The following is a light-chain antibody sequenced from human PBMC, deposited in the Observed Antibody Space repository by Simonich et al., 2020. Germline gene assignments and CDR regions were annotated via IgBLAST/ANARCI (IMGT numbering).Light chain of an antibody. CDR1: QSIRRY. CDR3: QQSYSTPYT. V-gene: IGKV1-39*01. Sequence: DIQMTQSPSSLSASVGDRVTITCRASQSIRRYLNWYQQKPGNAHKLMIYAASSLQSGVPSRFSGSGSGTDFTLTISSLQPEDFATYYCQQSYSTPYTFGQGTKLEIK. J-gene: IGKJ2*01. CDR2: AAS.